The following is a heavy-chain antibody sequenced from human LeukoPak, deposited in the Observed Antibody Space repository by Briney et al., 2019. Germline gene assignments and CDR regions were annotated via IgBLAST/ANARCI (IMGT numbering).Heavy chain of an antibody. V-gene: IGHV4-30-2*01. CDR2: IYRSGST. CDR1: GGSITSGAYA. J-gene: IGHJ4*02. Sequence: SETLSLTCAVSGGSITSGAYAWSWIRQPPGKGLEWIGYIYRSGSTSYKPSLKSRLSITIDKSKNQFSLNLRSVTAADTAFYYCARGGGFYGSGTAHFDYWGQGTLATVSS. D-gene: IGHD3-10*01. CDR3: ARGGGFYGSGTAHFDY.